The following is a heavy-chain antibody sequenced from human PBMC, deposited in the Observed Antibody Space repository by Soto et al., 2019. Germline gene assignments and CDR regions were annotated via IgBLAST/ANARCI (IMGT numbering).Heavy chain of an antibody. CDR1: GGSISSGGYS. V-gene: IGHV4-30-2*01. CDR3: ARSILTGYYPVQGWFDP. J-gene: IGHJ5*02. D-gene: IGHD3-9*01. Sequence: PXETLSLTCAVSGGSISSGGYSWSWIRQPPGKGLEWIGYIYHSGSTYYNPSLKSRVTISVDRSKNQFSLKLSSVTAADTAVYYCARSILTGYYPVQGWFDPWGQGTLVTVSS. CDR2: IYHSGST.